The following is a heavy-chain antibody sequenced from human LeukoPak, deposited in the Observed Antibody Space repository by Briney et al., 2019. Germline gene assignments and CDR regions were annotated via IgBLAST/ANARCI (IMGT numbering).Heavy chain of an antibody. Sequence: PGGSLRLSCAASGFTFSSYSMNWVRQAPGKGLEWVSSISSSSSYIYYADSVKGRFTISRDNAKNSLYLQMNSLRAEDTAVYYCAREDIVVVVAAPQYAFDIWGQGTMVAVSS. CDR3: AREDIVVVVAAPQYAFDI. J-gene: IGHJ3*02. CDR1: GFTFSSYS. V-gene: IGHV3-21*01. CDR2: ISSSSSYI. D-gene: IGHD2-15*01.